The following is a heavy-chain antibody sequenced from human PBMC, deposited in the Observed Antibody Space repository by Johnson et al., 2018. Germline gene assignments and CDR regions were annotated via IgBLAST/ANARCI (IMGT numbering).Heavy chain of an antibody. V-gene: IGHV3-30*03. CDR3: AREGYSSGRAGIFDM. Sequence: QLVESGGGVVQPGRSLRLSCAASGSIFSGYVMHWVRQAPGKGLEWVALKSHDGISKQYGDSVKDRFTIYRDDSKNTLYLEMNSLRVEDTAVYYCAREGYSSGRAGIFDMWGQGTMVTVSS. CDR2: KSHDGISK. CDR1: GSIFSGYV. D-gene: IGHD6-19*01. J-gene: IGHJ3*02.